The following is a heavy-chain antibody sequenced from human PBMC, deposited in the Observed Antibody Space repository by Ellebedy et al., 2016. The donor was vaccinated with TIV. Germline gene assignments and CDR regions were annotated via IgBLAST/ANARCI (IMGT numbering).Heavy chain of an antibody. CDR3: ARDDYYHSSGYYYFY. CDR2: ISAYNGNT. J-gene: IGHJ4*02. Sequence: AASVKVSCKASGYTFTNYGISWVRQAPGQGLEWMGWISAYNGNTDYAQKLQGRVTMTTDTSTSTAYMELRSLRSDDTAVYYCARDDYYHSSGYYYFYWGQGTLVTASS. V-gene: IGHV1-18*04. D-gene: IGHD3-22*01. CDR1: GYTFTNYG.